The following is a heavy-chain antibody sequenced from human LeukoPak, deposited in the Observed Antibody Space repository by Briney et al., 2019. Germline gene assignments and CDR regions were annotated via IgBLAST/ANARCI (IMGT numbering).Heavy chain of an antibody. J-gene: IGHJ6*03. CDR2: VYTSGST. CDR3: ARAVRGFTMIRKNYYYYYMDV. Sequence: SQTLSLTCTVSGGSISSDNYSWSWIRQPAGKGLEWIGRVYTSGSTNYNPSLKSRVTISVDTSKKQFSLKLSSVTAADTAVYYCARAVRGFTMIRKNYYYYYMDVWGKGTTVTISS. V-gene: IGHV4-61*02. CDR1: GGSISSDNYS. D-gene: IGHD3-22*01.